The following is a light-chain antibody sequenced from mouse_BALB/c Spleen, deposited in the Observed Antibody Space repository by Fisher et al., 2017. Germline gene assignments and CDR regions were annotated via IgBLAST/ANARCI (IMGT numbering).Light chain of an antibody. V-gene: IGKV4-61*01. Sequence: IVMTQSTAIMSASPGEKVTISCSASSSVSYMYWYQQKPGSSPKPWIYRTSNLASGVPARFSGSGSGTSYSLTISSMEAEDAATYYCQQYHSSWTFGGGTKLEIK. CDR1: SSVSY. CDR3: QQYHSSWT. CDR2: RTS. J-gene: IGKJ1*01.